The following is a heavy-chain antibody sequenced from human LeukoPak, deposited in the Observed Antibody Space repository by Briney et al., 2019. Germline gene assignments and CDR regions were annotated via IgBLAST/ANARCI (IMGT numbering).Heavy chain of an antibody. D-gene: IGHD3-22*01. V-gene: IGHV3-7*01. CDR1: GFTFSSYW. J-gene: IGHJ6*03. CDR3: ARATSSYYYDSSGYYLVYYMDV. Sequence: PGGSLRLSCAASGFTFSSYWMSWVRQAPGKGLEWVANIKQDGSEKYYVDSVKGRFTISRDNAKNSLYLQMNSLRAEDTAVYYCARATSSYYYDSSGYYLVYYMDVRGKGTTVTVSS. CDR2: IKQDGSEK.